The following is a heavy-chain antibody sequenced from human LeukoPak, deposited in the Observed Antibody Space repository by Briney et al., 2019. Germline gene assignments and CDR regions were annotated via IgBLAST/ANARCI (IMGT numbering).Heavy chain of an antibody. CDR1: GFTFSSYG. CDR2: ISYDGSNK. D-gene: IGHD6-13*01. Sequence: GESLKISCAASGFTFSSYGMHWVRQAPGKGLECVAVISYDGSNKYYADSVKGRFTISRDNSKNTLYLQMNSLRAEDTAVYYCARVIQYSSSWYGYYFDYWGQGTLVTVSS. J-gene: IGHJ4*02. V-gene: IGHV3-30*03. CDR3: ARVIQYSSSWYGYYFDY.